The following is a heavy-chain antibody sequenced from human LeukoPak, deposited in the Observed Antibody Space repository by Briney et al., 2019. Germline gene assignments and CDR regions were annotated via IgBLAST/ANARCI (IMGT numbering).Heavy chain of an antibody. CDR1: GYTFTGYY. Sequence: ASVKVSCKASGYTFTGYYMLWVRQAPGQGLEWMGWINPNSGGTNYAQKFQGRVTMTRDTSISTAYRELSRLRSDDTAVYYCARNKDYDSSGYDFDYWGQGTLVTVSS. V-gene: IGHV1-2*02. J-gene: IGHJ4*02. CDR2: INPNSGGT. CDR3: ARNKDYDSSGYDFDY. D-gene: IGHD3-22*01.